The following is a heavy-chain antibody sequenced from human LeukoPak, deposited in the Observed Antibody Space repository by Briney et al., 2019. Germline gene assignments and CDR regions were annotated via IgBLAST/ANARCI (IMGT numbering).Heavy chain of an antibody. Sequence: ASVKVSCKASGYTFTGYYMHWVRQAPGQGLEWMGWINPNSGGTNYAQKFQGRVTMTRDTSISTAYMELSRLRSDDTAVYYCARARNVEDAFDIWGQGTMVTVSS. J-gene: IGHJ3*02. CDR3: ARARNVEDAFDI. V-gene: IGHV1-2*02. CDR1: GYTFTGYY. CDR2: INPNSGGT. D-gene: IGHD1-1*01.